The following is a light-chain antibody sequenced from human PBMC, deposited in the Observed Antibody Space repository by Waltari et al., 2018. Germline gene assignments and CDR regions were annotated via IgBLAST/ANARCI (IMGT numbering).Light chain of an antibody. J-gene: IGKJ1*01. CDR2: GAS. Sequence: EIVLTQSPGTLSLSPGERATLPCRASQSVSSSYLAWYQQKPGQAPRVLIHGASNRATGIPDRFSGSGSGTYCTLTISRLEPEDCAVYYCQQYGSSPWTFGQGTKVEIK. CDR3: QQYGSSPWT. CDR1: QSVSSSY. V-gene: IGKV3-20*01.